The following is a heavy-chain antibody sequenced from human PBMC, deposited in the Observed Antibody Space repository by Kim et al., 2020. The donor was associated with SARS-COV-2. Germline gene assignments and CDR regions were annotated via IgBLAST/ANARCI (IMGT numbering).Heavy chain of an antibody. V-gene: IGHV4-4*02. CDR2: IYHSGST. CDR1: GGSISSSNW. Sequence: SETLSLTCAVSGGSISSSNWWSWVRQPPGKGLEWIGEIYHSGSTNYNPSLKSRVTISVDKSKNQFSLKLSSVTAADTAVYYCARDRGYRSYSSSWYEDYWGQGTLVTVSS. D-gene: IGHD6-13*01. J-gene: IGHJ4*02. CDR3: ARDRGYRSYSSSWYEDY.